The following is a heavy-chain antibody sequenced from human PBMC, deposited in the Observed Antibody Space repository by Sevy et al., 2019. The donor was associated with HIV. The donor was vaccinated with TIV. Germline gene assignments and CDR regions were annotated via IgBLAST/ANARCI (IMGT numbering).Heavy chain of an antibody. J-gene: IGHJ6*02. CDR3: ARDPQYYDILTGYYANYYGMDV. CDR1: GFTFSDYY. CDR2: ISSSGSTI. V-gene: IGHV3-11*01. D-gene: IGHD3-9*01. Sequence: GGSLRLSCAASGFTFSDYYMSWIRQAPGKGLEWVSYISSSGSTIYYAHSVKGRFTISRDNAKNSLYLQMNSLRAEDTAVYYCARDPQYYDILTGYYANYYGMDVWGQGTTVTVSS.